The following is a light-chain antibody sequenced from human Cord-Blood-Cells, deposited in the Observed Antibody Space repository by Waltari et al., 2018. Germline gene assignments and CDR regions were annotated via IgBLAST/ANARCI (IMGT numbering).Light chain of an antibody. V-gene: IGKV1-33*01. J-gene: IGKJ1*01. CDR2: DAS. Sequence: DIQMTQSPSSLSACVGDRVTITCQASQAINNYLNWYQQKPGKAPKLLSYDASSLEAGVHRMCGGRGAGTVFTYTISSVHPDDRATYYLQQYDKRPWTFGQGTKVEIK. CDR3: QQYDKRPWT. CDR1: QAINNY.